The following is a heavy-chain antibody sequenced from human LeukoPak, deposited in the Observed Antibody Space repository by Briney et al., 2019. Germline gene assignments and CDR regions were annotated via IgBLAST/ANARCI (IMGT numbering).Heavy chain of an antibody. Sequence: GGPLRPSCAASGFTFNLYGLHWVRQAPGKGLEWVSVIYSGGSTYYADSVKGRFTISRDNSKNTLYLQMNSLRAEDTAVYYCARDPTYGDYGAGAYWGQGTLVTVSS. CDR1: GFTFNLYG. D-gene: IGHD4-17*01. CDR3: ARDPTYGDYGAGAY. J-gene: IGHJ4*02. V-gene: IGHV3-66*01. CDR2: IYSGGST.